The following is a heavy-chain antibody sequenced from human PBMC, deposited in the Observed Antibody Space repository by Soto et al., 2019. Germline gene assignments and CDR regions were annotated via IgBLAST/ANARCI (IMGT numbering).Heavy chain of an antibody. CDR3: STWGRDGWYTGFF. CDR1: GYTFTDYD. J-gene: IGHJ4*02. D-gene: IGHD6-19*01. V-gene: IGHV1-8*01. CDR2: MNPSSGKT. Sequence: QVQLVQSGAEVKTPGASVKVSCKASGYTFTDYDINWVRQAPGQGLEWVGRMNPSSGKTDYAQNCQARGTMTRDTSISTAYLELSNLGYEDTALFYCSTWGRDGWYTGFFWGQGTLVTVAS.